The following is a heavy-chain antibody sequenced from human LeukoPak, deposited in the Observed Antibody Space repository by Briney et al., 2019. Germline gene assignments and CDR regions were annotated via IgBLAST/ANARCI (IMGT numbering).Heavy chain of an antibody. J-gene: IGHJ5*02. CDR2: MNPNIGNT. Sequence: ASVKVSCKASGYTFTSYDINWARQATGQGLEWMGWMNPNIGNTGYAQKFQGRVTMTRNPSISTAYMELSSLRSEDTAVYYCARGNYYDSSGYNWFDPWGQGTLVTVSS. CDR3: ARGNYYDSSGYNWFDP. D-gene: IGHD3-22*01. V-gene: IGHV1-8*01. CDR1: GYTFTSYD.